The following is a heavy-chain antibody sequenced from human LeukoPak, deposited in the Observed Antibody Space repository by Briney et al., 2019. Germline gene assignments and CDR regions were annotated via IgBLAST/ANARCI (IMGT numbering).Heavy chain of an antibody. V-gene: IGHV1-18*01. D-gene: IGHD3-9*01. J-gene: IGHJ4*02. CDR1: GYTFTSYG. CDR2: ISAYNGNT. CDR3: ARDLLGSATSYSSGAWDY. Sequence: ASVKVSCKASGYTFTSYGISWVRQAPGQGLEWMGWISAYNGNTNYAQKLQGRVTMTTDPSTRTAYMELRSLRAEDTAVYYCARDLLGSATSYSSGAWDYWGQGTLVTVSS.